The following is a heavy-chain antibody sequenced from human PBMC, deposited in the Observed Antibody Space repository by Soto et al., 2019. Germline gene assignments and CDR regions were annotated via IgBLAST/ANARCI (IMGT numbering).Heavy chain of an antibody. D-gene: IGHD3-3*01. V-gene: IGHV3-53*04. J-gene: IGHJ6*02. Sequence: EVQLVESGGGLVQPGGSLRLSCAASGFTVSSNYMSWVRQAPGKGLEWVSVIYSGGSTYYADSVKGRFTISRHNSKNTLYLQMNSLRAEDTAVYYCARVLGGVVTLGWVNYYYGMDVWGQGTTVTVSS. CDR1: GFTVSSNY. CDR2: IYSGGST. CDR3: ARVLGGVVTLGWVNYYYGMDV.